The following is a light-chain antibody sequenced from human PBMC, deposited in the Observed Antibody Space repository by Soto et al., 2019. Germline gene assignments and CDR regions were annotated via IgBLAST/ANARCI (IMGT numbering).Light chain of an antibody. J-gene: IGLJ2*01. CDR3: QSYDSSMTAVA. CDR2: DNA. Sequence: QSVLTQPPSVSGAPGQRVTISCTGSSSNIGAGYDVHWYRQLPGTAPKLLIYDNANRPSGVPDRFSGSKSDTSASLAITGLQAEDEADYYCQSYDSSMTAVAFGGGTKRTVL. V-gene: IGLV1-40*01. CDR1: SSNIGAGYD.